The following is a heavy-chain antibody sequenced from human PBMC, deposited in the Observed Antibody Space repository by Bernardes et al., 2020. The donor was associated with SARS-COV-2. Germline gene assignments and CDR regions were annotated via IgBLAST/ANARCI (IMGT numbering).Heavy chain of an antibody. CDR1: GFTFSSYA. CDR2: ISGSGGST. V-gene: IGHV3-23*01. D-gene: IGHD2-2*01. CDR3: ASYQLLNYYYYYYMDV. Sequence: GWSLRLSCAASGFTFSSYAMSWVRQAPGKGLEWVSAISGSGGSTYYADSVKGRFTISRDNSKNTLYLQMNSLRAEDTAVYYCASYQLLNYYYYYYMDVWGKGTTVTVSS. J-gene: IGHJ6*03.